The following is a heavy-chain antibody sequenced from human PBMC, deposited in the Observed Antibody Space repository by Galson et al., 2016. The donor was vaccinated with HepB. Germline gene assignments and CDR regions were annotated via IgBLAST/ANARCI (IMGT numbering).Heavy chain of an antibody. CDR1: GYSFSSFG. V-gene: IGHV1-18*01. CDR3: ARDGNEWEPPFKY. D-gene: IGHD1-26*01. Sequence: SVKVSCKASGYSFSSFGVSWVRQAPGQGLEWMGWISGYNGNTNYAQKFQGRVTMTTDTSTDTVYMDLRSLKFDDTAVYYCARDGNEWEPPFKYWGQGTLVTVSS. CDR2: ISGYNGNT. J-gene: IGHJ4*02.